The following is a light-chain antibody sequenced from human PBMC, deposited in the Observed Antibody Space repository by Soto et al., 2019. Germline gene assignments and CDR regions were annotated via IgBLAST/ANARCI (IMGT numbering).Light chain of an antibody. CDR3: QQRSNWLGT. J-gene: IGKJ3*01. CDR1: QSVSSY. V-gene: IGKV3-11*01. CDR2: DAS. Sequence: EIVLTQSPATLSLSPGERATLSCRASQSVSSYLAWYQQKPGQAPGLLIYDASNRATGIPARFSGSGSGTDFTLTISSLEPEDFAVYYCQQRSNWLGTFGPGTKVDIK.